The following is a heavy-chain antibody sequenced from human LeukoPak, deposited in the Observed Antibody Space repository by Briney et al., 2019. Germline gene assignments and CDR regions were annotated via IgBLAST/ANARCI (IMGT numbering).Heavy chain of an antibody. CDR1: GFTFSSYS. CDR2: ISSSSSTI. D-gene: IGHD6-13*01. CDR3: AAERGYSSSWYDY. Sequence: GESLKISCAASGFTFSSYSMNWVRQAPGKGLEWVSYISSSSSTIYYADSVKGRFTISRDNAKNSLYLQMNSLRAEDTAVYYCAAERGYSSSWYDYWGQGTLVTVSS. V-gene: IGHV3-48*01. J-gene: IGHJ4*02.